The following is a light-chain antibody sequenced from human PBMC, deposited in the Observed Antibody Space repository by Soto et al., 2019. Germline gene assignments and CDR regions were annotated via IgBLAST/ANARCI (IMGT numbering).Light chain of an antibody. CDR1: SSDVGGYNY. CDR3: SSYTSSITYV. V-gene: IGLV2-14*01. Sequence: QSALTQPASVSGSPGQSITISCTGTSSDVGGYNYVSWYQQHPGKAPKLMIYEVTNRPSGVSNRFSGSKSGNTASLTISGLQADDVADYYCSSYTSSITYVFGTGTKLTVL. J-gene: IGLJ1*01. CDR2: EVT.